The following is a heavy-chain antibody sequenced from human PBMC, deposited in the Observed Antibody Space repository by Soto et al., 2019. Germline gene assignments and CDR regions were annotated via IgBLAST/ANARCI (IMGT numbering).Heavy chain of an antibody. CDR1: GFTFSSYS. Sequence: PGGSLRLSCAASGFTFSSYSMNWVRQAPGKGLEWVSYISSSSSTIYYADSVKGRFTISRDNAKNSLYLQMNSLRDEDTAVYYCARDSVALTMIVVVTLDYWGQGTLVTVSS. J-gene: IGHJ4*02. CDR3: ARDSVALTMIVVVTLDY. D-gene: IGHD3-22*01. CDR2: ISSSSSTI. V-gene: IGHV3-48*02.